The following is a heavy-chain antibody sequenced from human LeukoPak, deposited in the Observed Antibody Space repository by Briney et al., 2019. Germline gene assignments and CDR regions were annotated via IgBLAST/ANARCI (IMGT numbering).Heavy chain of an antibody. CDR2: FDPEDGET. J-gene: IGHJ4*02. Sequence: ASVKVSCKVSGYTLTELSMHWVRQAPGKGREWMGGFDPEDGETIYAQKFQGRDTMPEDTSTDTAYMELSRLRSEDTAVYYCATLWGLIRLGWRQGTLVTVPS. V-gene: IGHV1-24*01. CDR1: GYTLTELS. D-gene: IGHD7-27*01. CDR3: ATLWGLIRLG.